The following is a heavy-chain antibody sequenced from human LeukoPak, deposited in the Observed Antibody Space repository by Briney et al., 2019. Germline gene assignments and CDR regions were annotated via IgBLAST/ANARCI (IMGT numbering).Heavy chain of an antibody. J-gene: IGHJ4*02. CDR1: GYSISSGYY. Sequence: SETLSLTCTVSGYSISSGYYWGWIRQPPGKGLEWIGSIYHSGSTYYNPSLKSRVTISVDTSKNQFSLKLSSVTAADTAVYYCARARGSSGYSGYFDYWGQGTLVTVSS. V-gene: IGHV4-38-2*02. CDR3: ARARGSSGYSGYFDY. D-gene: IGHD3-22*01. CDR2: IYHSGST.